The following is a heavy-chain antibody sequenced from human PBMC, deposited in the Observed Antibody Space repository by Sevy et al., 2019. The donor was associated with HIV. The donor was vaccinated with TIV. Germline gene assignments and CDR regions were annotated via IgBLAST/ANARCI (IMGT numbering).Heavy chain of an antibody. J-gene: IGHJ6*02. D-gene: IGHD4-17*01. V-gene: IGHV3-13*01. Sequence: GGSLRLSCTASGLTFSSYDMHWVRQATGKGLEWVSAIGTAGDTYYPGSVKGRFTISRENAKNSLYLQMNSLRAGDTAVYYCARAMTTVTTYGMDVWGQGTTVTVSS. CDR2: IGTAGDT. CDR1: GLTFSSYD. CDR3: ARAMTTVTTYGMDV.